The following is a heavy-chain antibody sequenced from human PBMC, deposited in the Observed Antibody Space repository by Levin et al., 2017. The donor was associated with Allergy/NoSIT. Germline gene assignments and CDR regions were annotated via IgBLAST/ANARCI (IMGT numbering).Heavy chain of an antibody. CDR2: INRDGSFT. D-gene: IGHD2-21*01. CDR1: GFTYGAYS. J-gene: IGHJ4*02. Sequence: GESLKISCAASGFTYGAYSMSWVRQSPGKGLEWVSGINRDGSFTSYSGSVRGRFTTSRDNWKGTISPQMNSLNVEDTAIYYGSRGVMGRGCDFWGQGSPVTVSS. CDR3: SRGVMGRGCDF. V-gene: IGHV3-23*03.